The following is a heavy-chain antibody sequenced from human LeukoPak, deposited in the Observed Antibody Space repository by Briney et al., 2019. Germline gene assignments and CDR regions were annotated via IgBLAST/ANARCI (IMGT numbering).Heavy chain of an antibody. Sequence: GGSLRLSCAASGFTFSSYSVNWVRQAPGKGLEWVSSISSSSSYIYYADSVKGRFTISRDNAKSSLYLQMNGLRAEDTAVYYCARADYYGSGSYAPFDYWGQGTLVTVSS. CDR1: GFTFSSYS. CDR2: ISSSSSYI. CDR3: ARADYYGSGSYAPFDY. D-gene: IGHD3-10*01. V-gene: IGHV3-21*01. J-gene: IGHJ4*02.